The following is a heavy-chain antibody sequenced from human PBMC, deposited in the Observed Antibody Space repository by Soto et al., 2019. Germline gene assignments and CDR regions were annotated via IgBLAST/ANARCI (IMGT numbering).Heavy chain of an antibody. D-gene: IGHD3-3*01. J-gene: IGHJ3*02. Sequence: ASVKVSCKASGYTFTSSYMHWVRQAPGQGLEWMGIINPSGGSTSYAQKFQGRVTMTRDTSTSTVYMELSSLRSEDTAVYYCARVLTAFWTSGGAFDIWGQGTMVTVSS. CDR3: ARVLTAFWTSGGAFDI. V-gene: IGHV1-46*03. CDR1: GYTFTSSY. CDR2: INPSGGST.